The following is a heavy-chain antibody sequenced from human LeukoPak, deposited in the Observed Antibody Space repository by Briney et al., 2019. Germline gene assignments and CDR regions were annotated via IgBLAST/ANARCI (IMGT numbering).Heavy chain of an antibody. J-gene: IGHJ5*02. CDR1: GGSISSSSYY. Sequence: SETLSLTCTVSGGSISSSSYYWGWIRQPPGKGLEWIGSIYYSGSTYYNPSLKSRVTISVDTSKNQFSLKLSSVTAADTAVYYCARKGGWYGSWFDPWGQGTLVTVSS. CDR3: ARKGGWYGSWFDP. CDR2: IYYSGST. V-gene: IGHV4-39*07. D-gene: IGHD6-19*01.